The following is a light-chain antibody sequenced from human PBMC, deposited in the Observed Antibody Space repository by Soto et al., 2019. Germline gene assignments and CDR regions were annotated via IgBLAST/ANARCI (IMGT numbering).Light chain of an antibody. J-gene: IGKJ4*01. Sequence: EIVMTQSPATLSVSPGERATLSCRASESVSRKLVWYQQKPGQAPRPLIYGASTRATGIPARFSDSGSGTEFTLTINSLQSEDFAVYYCQQYNNWPALTFGGGTKVEIK. CDR2: GAS. V-gene: IGKV3-15*01. CDR3: QQYNNWPALT. CDR1: ESVSRK.